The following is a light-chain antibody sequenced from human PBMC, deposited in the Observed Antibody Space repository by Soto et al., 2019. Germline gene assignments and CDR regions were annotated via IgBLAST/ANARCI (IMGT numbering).Light chain of an antibody. CDR2: DAS. V-gene: IGKV1-5*01. CDR3: QQYNSYWT. Sequence: DILMTQSPSTLSASVGDRVTITCRASQSISSWLAWYQQKPGKAPKLMIYDASSLESGVPSRFSGSGSGTEFPLTISSLQPDDFATYYCQQYNSYWTLGQGTKVEIK. J-gene: IGKJ1*01. CDR1: QSISSW.